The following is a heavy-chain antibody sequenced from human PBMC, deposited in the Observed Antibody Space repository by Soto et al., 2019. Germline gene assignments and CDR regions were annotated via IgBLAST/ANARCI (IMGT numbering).Heavy chain of an antibody. CDR2: ISNNGGST. J-gene: IGHJ4*02. CDR3: AKDPDISGWYQTDLDY. CDR1: GFIFSRFA. V-gene: IGHV3-23*01. D-gene: IGHD6-19*01. Sequence: GGSLRFSCAASGFIFSRFAMSWVRQAPGKGLEWVSTISNNGGSTYSADSVKGRFTISRDNSKNTLYLQMNSLRAEDTAVYYCAKDPDISGWYQTDLDYWGQGTLVTVSS.